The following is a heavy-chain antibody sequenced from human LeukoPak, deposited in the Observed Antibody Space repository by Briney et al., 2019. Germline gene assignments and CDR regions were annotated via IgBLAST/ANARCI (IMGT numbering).Heavy chain of an antibody. D-gene: IGHD2-15*01. CDR1: GFTFNSYV. J-gene: IGHJ6*03. Sequence: PGGSLRLSCEVSGFTFNSYVMSWVRRAPGKGLEWVSSFNGRGGYTFYADSVKGRFTLSSDNSKNTLHLQMNSLRAEDTAVYYCARVLRYCSGGNCYSGGLGYMDVWGKGTTVTISS. CDR2: FNGRGGYT. CDR3: ARVLRYCSGGNCYSGGLGYMDV. V-gene: IGHV3-23*01.